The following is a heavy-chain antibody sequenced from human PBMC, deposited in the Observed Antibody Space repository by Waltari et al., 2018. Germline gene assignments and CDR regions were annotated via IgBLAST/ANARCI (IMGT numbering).Heavy chain of an antibody. CDR1: GGSFSNYY. CDR3: AGLRFNYYYYYHMDV. V-gene: IGHV4-34*01. Sequence: QVQLQQGGAGLLKPSETLSLTCAVSGGSFSNYYWSWIRQSPGKGLEWIGEINHSGSTNVNPSLKSRVTILLDTSRNQFSLKVRSVTAADAAVYYCAGLRFNYYYYYHMDVWCNGTTVTVSS. CDR2: INHSGST. J-gene: IGHJ6*03. D-gene: IGHD3-10*01.